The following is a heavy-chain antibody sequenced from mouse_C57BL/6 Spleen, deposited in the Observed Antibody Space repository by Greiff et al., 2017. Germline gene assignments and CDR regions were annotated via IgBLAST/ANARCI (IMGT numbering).Heavy chain of an antibody. J-gene: IGHJ3*01. D-gene: IGHD1-1*01. CDR1: GYTFTSYW. V-gene: IGHV1-69*01. CDR3: ARRGDYYGSWFAY. CDR2: IDPSDSYT. Sequence: QVQLQQPGAELVMPGASVKLSCKASGYTFTSYWIHWVKQRPGQGLEWIGEIDPSDSYTNYNQKFKGKSTLTVDKSSSTAYMQLSSLTSEDSAVYYCARRGDYYGSWFAYWGQGTLVTVSA.